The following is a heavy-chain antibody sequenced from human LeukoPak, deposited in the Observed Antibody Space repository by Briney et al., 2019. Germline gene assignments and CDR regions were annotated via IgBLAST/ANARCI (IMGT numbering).Heavy chain of an antibody. D-gene: IGHD7-27*01. CDR1: GYTLTSYD. V-gene: IGHV1-8*01. CDR3: ARNVPRTGDFYY. CDR2: MNPDSGNT. J-gene: IGHJ4*02. Sequence: ASVKVSCKASGYTLTSYDINWVRQATGQGLEWMGWMNPDSGNTGYAQRFQGRITLTRDTSINTAYMELSSLRSEDTAVYYCARNVPRTGDFYYWGQGTLVTVSS.